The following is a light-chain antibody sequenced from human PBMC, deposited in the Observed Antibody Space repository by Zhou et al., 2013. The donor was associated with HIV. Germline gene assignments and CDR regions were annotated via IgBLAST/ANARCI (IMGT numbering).Light chain of an antibody. J-gene: IGKJ1*01. V-gene: IGKV1-5*03. Sequence: DIQMTQSPSTLSASVGGRVTITCRASESISTWVAWYQQKPGKAPGLLIYKASTLESGVSSRFSGGGAGTEFTLTISSLQPDDLATYYCQQFKSYPWTFGQGTKVEIK. CDR2: KAS. CDR3: QQFKSYPWT. CDR1: ESISTW.